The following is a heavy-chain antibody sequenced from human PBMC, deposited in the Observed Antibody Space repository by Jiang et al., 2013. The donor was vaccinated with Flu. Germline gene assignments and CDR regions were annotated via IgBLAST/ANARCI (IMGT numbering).Heavy chain of an antibody. J-gene: IGHJ4*02. D-gene: IGHD6-19*01. V-gene: IGHV7-4-1*02. CDR3: ARGPNLHNLGGGWYCNY. CDR1: GYTFSDYA. CDR2: INTNTGNP. Sequence: QSGSELKKPGASVNVSCKASGYTFSDYAMHWVRQAPGEGLEWMGWINTNTGNPTYAQGFAGRLVFSLNTSVSTAFLQISSLKAEDTAVYYCARGPNLHNLGGGWYCNYWGQGTLVTAS.